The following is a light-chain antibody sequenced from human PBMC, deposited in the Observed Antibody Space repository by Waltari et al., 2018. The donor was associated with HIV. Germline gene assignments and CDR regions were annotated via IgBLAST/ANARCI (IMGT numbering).Light chain of an antibody. Sequence: QSVLTQPPSVSGTPGQNVTISCSGSSTNIGSHIVNWYQQVPEAAPKLLIYSNDQRPSGFPDRFSGSKSGTSASLAISGLQSADEADYYCAAWDDSLNGMFGGGTKLTV. V-gene: IGLV1-44*01. CDR1: STNIGSHI. CDR3: AAWDDSLNGM. J-gene: IGLJ3*02. CDR2: SND.